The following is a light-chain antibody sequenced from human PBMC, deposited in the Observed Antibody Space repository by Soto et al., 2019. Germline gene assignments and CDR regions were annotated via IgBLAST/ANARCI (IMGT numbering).Light chain of an antibody. CDR1: QNISNY. CDR2: DVS. CDR3: QQYNNWPPIT. J-gene: IGKJ5*01. V-gene: IGKV3-11*01. Sequence: IVLTQSQATLSLSPVKGTILAWSASQNISNYLIWYQQKPGQAPRLLIYDVSNRATGIPARFSGSGSGTDFTLTISSLEPEDFAVYYCQQYNNWPPITFGQGTRLEIK.